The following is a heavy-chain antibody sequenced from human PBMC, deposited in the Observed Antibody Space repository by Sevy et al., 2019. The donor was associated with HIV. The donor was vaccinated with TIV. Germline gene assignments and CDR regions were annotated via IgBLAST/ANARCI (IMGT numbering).Heavy chain of an antibody. J-gene: IGHJ4*02. CDR3: VPGVTIFGVPVY. CDR1: GFTFSDYG. CDR2: IRYDGSNK. Sequence: GGSLRLSCAASGFTFSDYGMHWVCQAPGKGLEWVAFIRYDGSNKYYADSVKGRFTISRDNSKDTLYLQMNSLRPADTAVFYCVPGVTIFGVPVYWGQGTLVTVSS. V-gene: IGHV3-30*02. D-gene: IGHD3-3*01.